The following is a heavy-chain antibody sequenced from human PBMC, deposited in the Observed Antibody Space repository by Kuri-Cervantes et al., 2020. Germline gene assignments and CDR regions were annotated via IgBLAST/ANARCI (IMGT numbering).Heavy chain of an antibody. Sequence: ESLKISCAASGFTFSSYSMTWVRQPPGKGLEWVSSISSSSYYIYYADSLKGRFIISRDNVKNSLYLQMNSLRAEDTALYYCAKAHPARASGWDFDYWGLGTLVTVSS. J-gene: IGHJ4*02. D-gene: IGHD6-19*01. V-gene: IGHV3-21*04. CDR2: ISSSSYYI. CDR3: AKAHPARASGWDFDY. CDR1: GFTFSSYS.